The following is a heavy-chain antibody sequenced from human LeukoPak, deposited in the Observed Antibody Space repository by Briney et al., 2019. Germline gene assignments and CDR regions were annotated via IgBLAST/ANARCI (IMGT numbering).Heavy chain of an antibody. D-gene: IGHD2-21*02. J-gene: IGHJ4*02. Sequence: SETLSLTCAVSGGSISSSSYYWSWIRQPPGKGLEWIGYIYYSGSTNYNPSLKSRVTISVDTSKNQFSLKLSSVTAADTAVYYCARDVFCGGDCYSDYWGQGTLVTVSS. V-gene: IGHV4-61*01. CDR1: GGSISSSSYY. CDR3: ARDVFCGGDCYSDY. CDR2: IYYSGST.